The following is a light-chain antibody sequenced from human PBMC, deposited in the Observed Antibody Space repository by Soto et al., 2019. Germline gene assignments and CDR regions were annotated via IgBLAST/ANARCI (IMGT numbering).Light chain of an antibody. J-gene: IGKJ4*01. CDR1: QSVSSY. CDR3: QQRSSWPLT. CDR2: DAS. Sequence: EIVLTQSPATLSLSPGERATLSCRASQSVSSYLGWYRQEPGQAPRLLIYDASNRATGIPARFSGSGSGTDFTLTISSLEAEDFAVYYCQQRSSWPLTFGGGTKVDIK. V-gene: IGKV3-11*01.